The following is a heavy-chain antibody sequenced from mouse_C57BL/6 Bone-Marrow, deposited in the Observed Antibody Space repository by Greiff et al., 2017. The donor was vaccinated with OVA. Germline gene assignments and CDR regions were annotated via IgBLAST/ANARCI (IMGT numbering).Heavy chain of an antibody. Sequence: VQLQQSGPGLVKPSQSLSLTCSVTGYSITSGYYWNWIRQFPGNKLEWMGYISYDGSNNYNPSLKNRISITRDTSKNQFFLKLNSVTTEDTATYYCARVTLNWVFDVWGTGTTVTVSS. V-gene: IGHV3-6*01. CDR1: GYSITSGYY. CDR3: ARVTLNWVFDV. CDR2: ISYDGSN. J-gene: IGHJ1*03.